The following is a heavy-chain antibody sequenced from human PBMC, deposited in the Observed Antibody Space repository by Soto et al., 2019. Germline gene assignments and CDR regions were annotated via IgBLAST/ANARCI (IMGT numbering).Heavy chain of an antibody. CDR2: IIPILGIA. D-gene: IGHD2-21*02. CDR3: ARWARCCGGHCYPGLGHGMDV. V-gene: IGHV1-69*02. Sequence: QVQLVQSGAEVKKPGSSVKVSCKASGGTFSSYTISWVRQAPGQGLEWMGRIIPILGIANNAQKFQGRVTSAADNSRSTAFVALSSLRSEDTAVYCGARWARCCGGHCYPGLGHGMDVWGQGTPVTVSS. CDR1: GGTFSSYT. J-gene: IGHJ6*02.